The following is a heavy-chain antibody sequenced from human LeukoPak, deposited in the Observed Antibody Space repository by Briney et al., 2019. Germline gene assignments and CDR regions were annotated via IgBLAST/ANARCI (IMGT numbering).Heavy chain of an antibody. CDR3: ARGGGSSWYAWFDP. V-gene: IGHV3-48*01. Sequence: GGSLRPSCAASGFTFSSYSMNWVGRAPGKGLGWGSYISSSSSTIYYADSVKGRVTISRDNAKNSLYLQTNSLRAEDTAVYYCARGGGSSWYAWFDPWGQGTLVTVSS. CDR1: GFTFSSYS. J-gene: IGHJ5*02. D-gene: IGHD6-13*01. CDR2: ISSSSSTI.